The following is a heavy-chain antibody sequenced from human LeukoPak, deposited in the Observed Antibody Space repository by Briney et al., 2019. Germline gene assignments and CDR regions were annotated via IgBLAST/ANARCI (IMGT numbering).Heavy chain of an antibody. Sequence: PSETLSLTCTVSGGSISSYYWSWIRQPPGKGLEWIGYIYYSGSTNYNPSLKSRVTMSVDTSKNQFSLKLSSVTAADTAVYYCARGQWLVRRIFDYWGQGTLVTVSS. D-gene: IGHD6-19*01. CDR1: GGSISSYY. CDR2: IYYSGST. V-gene: IGHV4-59*12. J-gene: IGHJ4*02. CDR3: ARGQWLVRRIFDY.